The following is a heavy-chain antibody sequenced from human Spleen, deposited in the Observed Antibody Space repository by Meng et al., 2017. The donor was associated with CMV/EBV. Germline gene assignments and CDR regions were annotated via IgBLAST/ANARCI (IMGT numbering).Heavy chain of an antibody. CDR2: IYYSGNT. J-gene: IGHJ3*02. CDR1: SPYY. Sequence: SPYYWSWIRQPPGKGLEWIGYIYYSGNTIYNPSLKSRVTMSVDTSKNQFSLRLSSVTPADTAVYYCARAAYFYDSSGYYYDNDAFDIWGQGTMVTVSS. D-gene: IGHD3-22*01. CDR3: ARAAYFYDSSGYYYDNDAFDI. V-gene: IGHV4-59*01.